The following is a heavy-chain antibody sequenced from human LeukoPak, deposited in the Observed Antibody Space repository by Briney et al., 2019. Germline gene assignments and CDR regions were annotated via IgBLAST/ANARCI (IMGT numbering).Heavy chain of an antibody. D-gene: IGHD3-3*01. CDR3: AREKHVLRFLEWLPYPDY. J-gene: IGHJ4*02. Sequence: SETLSLTCTVSGGSISSGSYYWSWIRQPAGKGLEWIGRIYTSGSTNYNPSLKSRVTISVDTSKNQFSLKLSSVTAVDTAVYYCAREKHVLRFLEWLPYPDYWGQGTLVTVSS. CDR1: GGSISSGSYY. V-gene: IGHV4-61*02. CDR2: IYTSGST.